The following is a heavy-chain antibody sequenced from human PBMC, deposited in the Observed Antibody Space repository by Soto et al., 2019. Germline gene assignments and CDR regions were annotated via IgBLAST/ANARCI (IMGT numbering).Heavy chain of an antibody. CDR3: ARESNPITALLQTASLGMYG. V-gene: IGHV3-13*01. D-gene: IGHD1-26*01. CDR1: GFTFSNYD. CDR2: IGTAGDT. Sequence: EVQLVESGGGLVQPGGSLRLSCAASGFTFSNYDMHWVRQATGKGLEWVSAIGTAGDTYYPGSVKGRFTISRENAKNSLYRQMNSLRAEDTAGYYCARESNPITALLQTASLGMYGWGPGTKVTVS. J-gene: IGHJ6*02.